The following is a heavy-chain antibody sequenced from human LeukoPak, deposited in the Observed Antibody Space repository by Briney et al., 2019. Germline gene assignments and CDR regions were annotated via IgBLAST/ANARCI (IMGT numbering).Heavy chain of an antibody. Sequence: ASVKVSCKASGYTFTSSAVQWVRQARGQRLEWIGWIVVGSGNTNYAQKFQERATITRDMSTSTAYMELSSLRSEDTAMYYCARRRGGSEYYFDYWGQGTLVTVSS. CDR2: IVVGSGNT. V-gene: IGHV1-58*01. CDR1: GYTFTSSA. CDR3: ARRRGGSEYYFDY. J-gene: IGHJ4*02. D-gene: IGHD3-16*01.